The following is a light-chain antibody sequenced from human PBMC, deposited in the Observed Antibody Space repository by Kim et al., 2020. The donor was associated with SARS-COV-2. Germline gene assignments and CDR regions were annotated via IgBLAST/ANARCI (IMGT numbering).Light chain of an antibody. V-gene: IGKV1-12*01. CDR3: QQANSFPLT. Sequence: ASIGDRVTNAWRASQGVSSLLAWYQQKPGKAPKLLIYAASSLQSGVPSRFSGSGSGTDFALTISSLQPEDFAAYYCQQANSFPLTFGGGTKVDIK. CDR2: AAS. J-gene: IGKJ4*01. CDR1: QGVSSL.